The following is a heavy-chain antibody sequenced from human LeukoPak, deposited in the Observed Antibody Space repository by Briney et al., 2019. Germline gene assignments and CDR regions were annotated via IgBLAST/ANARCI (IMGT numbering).Heavy chain of an antibody. D-gene: IGHD1-26*01. Sequence: GESLKISCKGSGYSFTSYWIGWVRQMPGKGLEWMGIIYPSDSDTKYSPSFQGQVTISVDKSIGTAYLQWSSLRASDTAIYYCARGYSGSYYFDYWGQGTLVTVSS. J-gene: IGHJ4*02. CDR1: GYSFTSYW. V-gene: IGHV5-51*01. CDR3: ARGYSGSYYFDY. CDR2: IYPSDSDT.